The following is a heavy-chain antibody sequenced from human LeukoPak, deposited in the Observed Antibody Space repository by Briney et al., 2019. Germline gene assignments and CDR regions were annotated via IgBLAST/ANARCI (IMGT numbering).Heavy chain of an antibody. CDR1: GFNFANHA. Sequence: GGSLRLSCAASGFNFANHAMSWVRQAPGKGLEWVSAISAGGGNTYYADSVKGRFTISRDNSKNTLFLEMNSLRAEDTAVYYCAKEYSVRNQFDYWGQGTLVAVSS. CDR2: ISAGGGNT. J-gene: IGHJ4*02. V-gene: IGHV3-23*01. CDR3: AKEYSVRNQFDY. D-gene: IGHD1-14*01.